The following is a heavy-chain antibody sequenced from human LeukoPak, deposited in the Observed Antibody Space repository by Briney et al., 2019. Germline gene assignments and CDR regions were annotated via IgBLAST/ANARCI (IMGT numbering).Heavy chain of an antibody. J-gene: IGHJ1*01. CDR2: IYPGDSDT. V-gene: IGHV5-51*01. Sequence: GQSLQISCHGSRYSFTSYWIGWVRQMPGKGLEWMGIIYPGDSDTRYSPSFQGQVTISADKSISTAYLQWSSLKASDTAMYYCARQISMVRGVIDFQHWGQGTLVTVSS. CDR3: ARQISMVRGVIDFQH. D-gene: IGHD3-10*01. CDR1: RYSFTSYW.